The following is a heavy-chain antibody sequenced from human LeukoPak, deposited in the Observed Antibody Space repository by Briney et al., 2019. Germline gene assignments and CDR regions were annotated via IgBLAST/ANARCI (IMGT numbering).Heavy chain of an antibody. V-gene: IGHV1-2*02. CDR3: ARLSESGFDP. J-gene: IGHJ5*02. D-gene: IGHD3-3*01. CDR1: GYTFSDYY. CDR2: ITPNNADT. Sequence: ASVKVSCKASGYTFSDYYLHWVRQAPGQGLEWMGWITPNNADTNYAEKFQGRVTMTRDTSISTAYMELRSLRSDDTAVYYCARLSESGFDPWGQGTLVTVSS.